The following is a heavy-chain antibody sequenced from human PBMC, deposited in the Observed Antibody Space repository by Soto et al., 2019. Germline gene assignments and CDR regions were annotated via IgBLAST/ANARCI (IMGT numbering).Heavy chain of an antibody. CDR2: INPGGNTT. D-gene: IGHD3-22*01. J-gene: IGHJ2*01. CDR1: GYNFNSHW. V-gene: IGHV1-46*02. Sequence: QVQLVQSGAEVKTPGASVKVSCKASGYNFNSHWIHWVRQAPGQGLEWMGVINPGGNTTIYAQNFQGRGTMPWDTSKSTVYMELYSLRFEDTAVYYCARDNYYDGGFRKGWYFERWGRGTLVTVSS. CDR3: ARDNYYDGGFRKGWYFER.